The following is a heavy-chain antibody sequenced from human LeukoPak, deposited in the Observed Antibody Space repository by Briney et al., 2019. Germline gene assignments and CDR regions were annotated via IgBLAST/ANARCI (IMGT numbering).Heavy chain of an antibody. V-gene: IGHV4-39*01. CDR3: ARSRYSSSSAPFDY. J-gene: IGHJ4*02. CDR1: GGSISSSSYY. CDR2: IYYSGST. Sequence: SETLSLTCTVSGGSISSSSYYWGWIRQPPGKGLEWIGSIYYSGSTYYNPSLKSRVTIYVDTSKKQFSLKLRSVTAADTAVYYCARSRYSSSSAPFDYWGQGTLVTVSS. D-gene: IGHD6-6*01.